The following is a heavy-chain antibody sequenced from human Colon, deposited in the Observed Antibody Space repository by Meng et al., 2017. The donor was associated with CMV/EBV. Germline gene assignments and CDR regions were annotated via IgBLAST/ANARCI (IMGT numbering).Heavy chain of an antibody. CDR3: ARRHLAKYYFDY. V-gene: IGHV4-59*01. J-gene: IGHJ4*02. CDR2: ISYSGST. CDR1: GASISPYY. Sequence: GSLRLSCTVSGASISPYYWSWVRQSPGKGLEWIGYISYSGSTLYNPSLESRVTMSVDTSKKQFSLRLSAVTAADAAVYYCARRHLAKYYFDYWGQGTLVTVSS.